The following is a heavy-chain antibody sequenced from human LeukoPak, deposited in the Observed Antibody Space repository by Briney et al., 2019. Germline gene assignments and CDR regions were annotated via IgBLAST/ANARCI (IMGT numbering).Heavy chain of an antibody. J-gene: IGHJ4*02. D-gene: IGHD1-26*01. CDR1: GFTLSSYA. CDR2: ISGGGDII. V-gene: IGHV3-23*01. CDR3: AKPIVGATVTFDH. Sequence: GGSLRLSCVGTGFTLSSYAMSWVRQAPGKGLEWVSGISGGGDIINYADSVKGRFIISRDNSKNTLYLQMSSLRAEDTAVYYCAKPIVGATVTFDHWGQGTLVTVSS.